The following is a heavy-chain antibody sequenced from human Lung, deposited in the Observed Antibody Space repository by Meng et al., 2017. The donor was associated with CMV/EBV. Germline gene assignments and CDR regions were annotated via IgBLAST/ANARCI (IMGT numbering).Heavy chain of an antibody. CDR1: GGSLSDYA. CDR3: ARGPSTSYDTSRGLHS. Sequence: SVKVSCKASGGSLSDYAISWVRQAPGQGLEWMGGIIPIFGTTNYAQKFQGRVTITTDESATTAYMDLSSLRSEVTAVFYCARGPSTSYDTSRGLHSWGQGTLVTVS. V-gene: IGHV1-69*05. CDR2: IIPIFGTT. D-gene: IGHD3-22*01. J-gene: IGHJ4*02.